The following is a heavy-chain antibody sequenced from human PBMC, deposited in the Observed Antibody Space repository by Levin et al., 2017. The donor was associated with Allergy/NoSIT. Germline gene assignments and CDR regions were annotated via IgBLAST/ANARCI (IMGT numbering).Heavy chain of an antibody. J-gene: IGHJ6*02. Sequence: GESLKISCAASGFTFSSYAMHWVRQAPGKGLEWVAVISYDGSNKYYADSVKGRFTISRDNSKNTLYLQMNSLRAEDTAVYYCARVTVTGGYYYGMDVWGQGTTVTVSS. CDR1: GFTFSSYA. CDR2: ISYDGSNK. CDR3: ARVTVTGGYYYGMDV. D-gene: IGHD4-17*01. V-gene: IGHV3-30*04.